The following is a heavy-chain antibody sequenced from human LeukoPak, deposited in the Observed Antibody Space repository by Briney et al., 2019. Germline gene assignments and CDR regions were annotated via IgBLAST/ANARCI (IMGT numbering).Heavy chain of an antibody. CDR3: ARQFGSFDSWIDWFDL. CDR1: GDSISNYRYY. D-gene: IGHD3-3*01. V-gene: IGHV4-39*01. CDR2: IYYSGST. J-gene: IGHJ5*02. Sequence: SETLSLTCTVSGDSISNYRYYWAWIRQPPGKDLEWIGTIYYSGSTYYNPSLKSRVTISIDTSKNQFSLTLSSVTAADTAVFYCARQFGSFDSWIDWFDLWGQGTLVTVSS.